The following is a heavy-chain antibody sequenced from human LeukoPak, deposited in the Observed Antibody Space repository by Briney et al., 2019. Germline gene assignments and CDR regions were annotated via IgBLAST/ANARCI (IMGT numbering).Heavy chain of an antibody. J-gene: IGHJ6*02. CDR2: INHSGST. V-gene: IGHV4-34*01. Sequence: SKTLSLTCAVYGGSLSGYYWSWIRQPPGKGLEWIGEINHSGSTNYNPSLKSRVTISVDTSKNQFSLKLSSVTAADTAVYYCARGPTERAPASPDYGMDVWGQGTTVTVSS. CDR1: GGSLSGYY. CDR3: ARGPTERAPASPDYGMDV.